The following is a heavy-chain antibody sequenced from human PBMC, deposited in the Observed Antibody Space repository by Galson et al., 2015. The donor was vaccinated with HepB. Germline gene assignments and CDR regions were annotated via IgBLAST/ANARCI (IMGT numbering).Heavy chain of an antibody. Sequence: SLRLSCAASGFTFSTSAMSWVRQAPGERLEWVSTIGHRGGAIFYADSVKGRFTISRDNSKNTLYLQMNSLRAEDTAVYYCAQDYYDSSGYYFLDSYYFAYPGPGPLFTVSS. CDR1: GFTFSTSA. J-gene: IGHJ4*02. V-gene: IGHV3-23*01. CDR3: AQDYYDSSGYYFLDSYYFAY. D-gene: IGHD3-22*01. CDR2: IGHRGGAI.